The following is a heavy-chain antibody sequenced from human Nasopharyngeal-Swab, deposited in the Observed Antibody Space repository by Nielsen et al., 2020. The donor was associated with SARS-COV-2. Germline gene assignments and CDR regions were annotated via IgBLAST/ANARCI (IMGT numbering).Heavy chain of an antibody. CDR1: GFTFSSYS. V-gene: IGHV3-21*01. Sequence: GESLTISCAASGFTFSSYSMNWVRQAPGKGLEWVSSISDSSSYIYYAESAKGRFTISRDNAKNSLFLQMDSLRAEDTAVYYCAGDESWGGAYYYYAMDVWGQGTTVTVSS. CDR2: ISDSSSYI. CDR3: AGDESWGGAYYYYAMDV. D-gene: IGHD2-21*01. J-gene: IGHJ6*02.